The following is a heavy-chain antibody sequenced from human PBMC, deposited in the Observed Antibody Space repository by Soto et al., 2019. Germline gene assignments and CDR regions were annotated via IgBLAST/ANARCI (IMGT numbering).Heavy chain of an antibody. V-gene: IGHV1-18*01. J-gene: IGHJ5*02. Sequence: QVQLVQSGGEVKRPGASVKVSCKTSGYTFSNYGITWVRQPPGQPLEWLGWISLYSDGANYAQKFPGGVAMTPDTSTTTAYMELRSLRSADTAVYYCARVVPGAEAWFGPWGQGTLVTVSS. CDR3: ARVVPGAEAWFGP. CDR1: GYTFSNYG. CDR2: ISLYSDGA. D-gene: IGHD2-2*01.